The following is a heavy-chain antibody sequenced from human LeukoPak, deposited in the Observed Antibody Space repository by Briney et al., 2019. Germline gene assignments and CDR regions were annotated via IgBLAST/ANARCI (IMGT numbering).Heavy chain of an antibody. V-gene: IGHV3-73*01. CDR2: IRSRANSYAT. CDR1: GFTFSGSA. J-gene: IGHJ3*02. Sequence: GGSLRLSCAASGFTFSGSAMHWVRQASGKGLEWVGRIRSRANSYATACAASVKGRFTISRDDSKNTAYLQMNSLKTEDTAVYYCTSAYGSAAFDIWGQGTMVTVSS. CDR3: TSAYGSAAFDI. D-gene: IGHD3-10*01.